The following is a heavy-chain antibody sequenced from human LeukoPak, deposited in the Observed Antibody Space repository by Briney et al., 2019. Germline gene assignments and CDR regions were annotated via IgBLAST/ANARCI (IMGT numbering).Heavy chain of an antibody. D-gene: IGHD1-26*01. CDR1: GFTVSSNY. CDR2: IYSGGST. Sequence: PGGSLRLSCEASGFTVSSNYMSWVRQAPGKGLEWVSIIYSGGSTYYADSVKGRFTISRDNSKNTLFLQMNSLRAEDTAMYYCASAGGGGYYLYFHYWGQGTLVTVSS. CDR3: ASAGGGGYYLYFHY. J-gene: IGHJ4*02. V-gene: IGHV3-53*01.